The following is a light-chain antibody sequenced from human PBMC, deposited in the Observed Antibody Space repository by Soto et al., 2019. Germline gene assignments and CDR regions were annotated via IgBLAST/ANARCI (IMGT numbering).Light chain of an antibody. CDR3: QQYGSSHPMFA. J-gene: IGKJ2*01. CDR1: QSVDRSY. CDR2: GAS. Sequence: EGVLTQSPGTLSLSPGERATLSCRASQSVDRSYLAWYQQCPGEAPRLLIYGASSRATGIPDRFSGSGSGTDFALTISRLEPDDFAVYFCQQYGSSHPMFAFGQRTTLEIK. V-gene: IGKV3-20*01.